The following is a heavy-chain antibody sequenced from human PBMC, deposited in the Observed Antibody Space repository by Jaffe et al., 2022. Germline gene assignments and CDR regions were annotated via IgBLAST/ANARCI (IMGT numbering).Heavy chain of an antibody. D-gene: IGHD6-19*01. Sequence: QVQLQESGPGLVKPSGTLSLTCAVSGGSISSSNWWSWVRQPPGKGLEWIGEIYHSGSTNYNPSLKSRVTISVDKSKNQFSLKLSSVTAADTAVYYCARVRTLGPVPYSSGWFSRSLPGNNWFDPWGQGTLVTVSS. CDR1: GGSISSSNW. CDR2: IYHSGST. CDR3: ARVRTLGPVPYSSGWFSRSLPGNNWFDP. J-gene: IGHJ5*02. V-gene: IGHV4-4*02.